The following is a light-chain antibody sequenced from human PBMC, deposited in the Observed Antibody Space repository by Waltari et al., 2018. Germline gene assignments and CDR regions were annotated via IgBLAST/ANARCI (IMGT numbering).Light chain of an antibody. CDR3: QQSYSTPYT. Sequence: DIQMTQSPSSLFASVGDRVTIPCRASQSINTYLTWYQQKPGKVPNLLIYAASSLQTGGPSRFSGSGSGTDFTLTISSLQPEDFATYYCQQSYSTPYTFGQGTKLEIK. J-gene: IGKJ2*01. V-gene: IGKV1-39*01. CDR2: AAS. CDR1: QSINTY.